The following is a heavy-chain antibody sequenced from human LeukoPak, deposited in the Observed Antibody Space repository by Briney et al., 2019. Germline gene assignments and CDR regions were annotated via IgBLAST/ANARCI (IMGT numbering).Heavy chain of an antibody. CDR1: GGSISSSSYY. D-gene: IGHD3-10*01. V-gene: IGHV4-39*01. J-gene: IGHJ6*02. CDR2: IYYSGST. CDR3: ASKQGFGEFPYYYYGMDV. Sequence: PSETLSLTCTVSGGSISSSSYYWGWIRQPPGKGLEWIGSIYYSGSTYYNPSLKSRVTISVDTSKNQFSLKLSSVTAADTAVYYCASKQGFGEFPYYYYGMDVWGQGTTVTVSS.